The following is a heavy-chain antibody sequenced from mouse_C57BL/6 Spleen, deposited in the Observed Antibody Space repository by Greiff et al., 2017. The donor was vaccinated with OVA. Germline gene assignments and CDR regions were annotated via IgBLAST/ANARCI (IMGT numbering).Heavy chain of an antibody. Sequence: EVKLVESGAELVRPGASVKLSCTASGFNIKDDYMHWVKQRPEQGLEWIGWIDPENGDTEYASKFQGKATITADTSSNTAYLQLSSLTSEDTAVYYCTTDGNYVWFAYWGQGTLVTVSA. CDR1: GFNIKDDY. V-gene: IGHV14-4*01. CDR3: TTDGNYVWFAY. J-gene: IGHJ3*01. CDR2: IDPENGDT. D-gene: IGHD2-1*01.